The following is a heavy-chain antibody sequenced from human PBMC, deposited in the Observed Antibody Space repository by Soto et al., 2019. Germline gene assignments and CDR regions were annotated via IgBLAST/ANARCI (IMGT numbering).Heavy chain of an antibody. J-gene: IGHJ4*02. D-gene: IGHD2-2*01. CDR1: GGSISSGGYY. V-gene: IGHV4-31*03. CDR2: IYYSGST. CDR3: ARVHCSSTSCYQIDY. Sequence: QVQLQESGPGLVKPSQTLSLTCTVSGGSISSGGYYWSWIRQHPGKGLEWIGYIYYSGSTYYNPSLKSRVSISVDTSKNQSSLKLSSVTAADTAVYYCARVHCSSTSCYQIDYWGQGTLVTVSS.